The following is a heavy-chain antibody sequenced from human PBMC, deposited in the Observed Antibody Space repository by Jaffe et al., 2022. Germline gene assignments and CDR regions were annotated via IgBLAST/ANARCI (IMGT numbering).Heavy chain of an antibody. D-gene: IGHD3-10*01. V-gene: IGHV4-61*02. CDR2: IYIYGRT. CDR3: ARYFDLYGLGSSYPHSFDV. CDR1: DDSISSRNYF. J-gene: IGHJ3*01. Sequence: QVQLQESGPGLVNPSQTLSLTCSVSDDSISSRNYFWNWLRQPAGKELEWIGRIYIYGRTDYNPSLKSRVSMALDTSKNQFSLKLSSVTAADTAVYYCARYFDLYGLGSSYPHSFDVWGQGTMVAVSS.